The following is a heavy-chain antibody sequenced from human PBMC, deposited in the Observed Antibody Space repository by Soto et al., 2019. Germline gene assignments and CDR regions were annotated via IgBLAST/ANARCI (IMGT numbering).Heavy chain of an antibody. CDR2: IFYSGST. D-gene: IGHD3-3*01. CDR3: ARQGLFLDWPEVYMDV. CDR1: GGSISVYQ. V-gene: IGHV4-59*01. Sequence: QVHLQESGPGLVKPSETLSLTCTVSGGSISVYQWSWIRQSPGKGLEWLGHIFYSGSTNYNPSLQRGLAIAVDPSKNQFSLKVSSVTAADTAVYYFARQGLFLDWPEVYMDVWGKGTTVTVSS. J-gene: IGHJ6*03.